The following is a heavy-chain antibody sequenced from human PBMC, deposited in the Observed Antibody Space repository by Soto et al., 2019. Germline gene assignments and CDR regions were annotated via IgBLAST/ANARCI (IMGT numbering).Heavy chain of an antibody. CDR3: ARVSGSYYYGMDV. Sequence: QVQLQESGPGLVKPSGTLSLTCAVSGGSISSSNWWSWVRQPPGKGLEWIGEIYHSGSTNYNPSPKRRVTISVDKSKNQFSLKLSSVIAADTAVYYCARVSGSYYYGMDVWGQGTTVTVSS. D-gene: IGHD1-26*01. CDR2: IYHSGST. V-gene: IGHV4-4*02. CDR1: GGSISSSNW. J-gene: IGHJ6*02.